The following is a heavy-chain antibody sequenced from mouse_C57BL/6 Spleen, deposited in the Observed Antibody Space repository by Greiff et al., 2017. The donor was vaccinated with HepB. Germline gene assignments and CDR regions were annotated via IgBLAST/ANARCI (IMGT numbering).Heavy chain of an antibody. CDR2: IYPGDGDT. CDR3: AREEIYDGFCFAY. Sequence: VQLQQSGPELVKPGASVKISCKASGYAFSSSWMNWVKQRPGKGLEWIGRIYPGDGDTNYNGKFKGKATLTADKSSSTAYMQLSSLTSEDSAVYFCAREEIYDGFCFAYWGQGTLVTVSA. J-gene: IGHJ3*01. D-gene: IGHD2-3*01. CDR1: GYAFSSSW. V-gene: IGHV1-82*01.